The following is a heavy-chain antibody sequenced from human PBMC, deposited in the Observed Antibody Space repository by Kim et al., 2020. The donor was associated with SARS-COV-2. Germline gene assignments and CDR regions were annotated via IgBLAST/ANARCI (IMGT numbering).Heavy chain of an antibody. D-gene: IGHD3-10*01. V-gene: IGHV4-61*01. J-gene: IGHJ3*01. CDR1: GVSVTSDFYY. Sequence: SETLSLTCSVSGVSVTSDFYYWSWIRQPPGKGLEWIGYIYNTGTTKVNPSLQSRVTLSLDTSKDQFSLNVTSVTAADTAVYYCARIITSYGAFDVWGRGTLVPVFS. CDR2: IYNTGTT. CDR3: ARIITSYGAFDV.